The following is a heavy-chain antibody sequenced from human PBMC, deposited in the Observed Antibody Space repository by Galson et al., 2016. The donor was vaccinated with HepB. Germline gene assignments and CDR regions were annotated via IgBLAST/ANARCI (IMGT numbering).Heavy chain of an antibody. V-gene: IGHV3-23*01. CDR3: AKMPLYTPNPLDAFDI. D-gene: IGHD3-16*01. CDR2: ISASGGSI. Sequence: SLRLSCAASGFTFTRYAMSWVRQAPGKGLEWVSAISASGGSIYYADSVKGRFTISRDNSKNTLYLQMNSLRAEDTAIYYCAKMPLYTPNPLDAFDIWGQGTMVTVSS. CDR1: GFTFTRYA. J-gene: IGHJ3*02.